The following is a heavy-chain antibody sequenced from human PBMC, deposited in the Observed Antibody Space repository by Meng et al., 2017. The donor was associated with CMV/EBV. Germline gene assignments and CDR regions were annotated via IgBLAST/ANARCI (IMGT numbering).Heavy chain of an antibody. V-gene: IGHV3-23*01. Sequence: SGFAFRSYAMSWVRQAPGKGLEWVSAISGSGGSTYYADSVKGRFTISRDNSKNTLYLQMNSLRAEDTAVYYCAKSEPYYGDYVAPFDYWGQGTLVTVSS. CDR2: ISGSGGST. J-gene: IGHJ4*02. D-gene: IGHD4-17*01. CDR3: AKSEPYYGDYVAPFDY. CDR1: GFAFRSYA.